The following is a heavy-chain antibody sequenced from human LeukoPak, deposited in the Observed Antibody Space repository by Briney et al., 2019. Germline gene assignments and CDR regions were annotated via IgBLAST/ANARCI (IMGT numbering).Heavy chain of an antibody. CDR3: ARSPYDSSGYHFDY. D-gene: IGHD3-22*01. J-gene: IGHJ4*02. Sequence: GASVKVSCKASGYTFNTYGISWVRQATGQGLEWMGWMNPNSGNTGYAQKFQGRVTMTRNTSISTAYMELSSLRSEDTAVYYCARSPYDSSGYHFDYWGQGTLVTVSS. CDR2: MNPNSGNT. V-gene: IGHV1-8*02. CDR1: GYTFNTYG.